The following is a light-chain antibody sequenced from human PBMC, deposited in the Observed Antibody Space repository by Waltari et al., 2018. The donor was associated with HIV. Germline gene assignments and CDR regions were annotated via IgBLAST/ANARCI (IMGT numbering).Light chain of an antibody. J-gene: IGLJ2*01. V-gene: IGLV2-14*03. CDR3: CSYSDSGTIL. CDR1: SSDIVSFDY. CDR2: DVT. Sequence: SALTQPASVSGSPGQSITISCLGASSDIVSFDYVSWYQQHPDKAPKLILYDVTYRPSGVSGRFSGSRSGSMASLTISGLQPEDEADYFCCSYSDSGTILFGGGTRVTVL.